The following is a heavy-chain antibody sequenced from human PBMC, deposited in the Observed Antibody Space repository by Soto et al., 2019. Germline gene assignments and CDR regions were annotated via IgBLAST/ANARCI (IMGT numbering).Heavy chain of an antibody. V-gene: IGHV1-18*01. CDR1: GYTFTSYG. CDR3: ATPQDYDGCLDS. CDR2: ISAYNGNT. Sequence: ASVKVSCKTSGYTFTSYGISWVRQAPGQGLEWMGWISAYNGNTNYAQKLQGRLTLTRDTPGNTAYLELNSLISEDTAVYYCATPQDYDGCLDSWGQGTLVTVSS. D-gene: IGHD3-22*01. J-gene: IGHJ4*02.